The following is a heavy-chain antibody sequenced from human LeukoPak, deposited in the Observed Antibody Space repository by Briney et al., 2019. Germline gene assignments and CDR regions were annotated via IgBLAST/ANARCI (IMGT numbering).Heavy chain of an antibody. CDR2: ISGSGGST. V-gene: IGHV3-23*01. D-gene: IGHD5-18*01. CDR3: ARDLATGMAPDY. CDR1: GFTFSSYA. Sequence: GGSLRLSCAASGFTFSSYAMSWVRQAPGKGLEWVSAISGSGGSTYYADSVKGRFTISRDNSKNTLYLQMNSLRAEDTAVYHCARDLATGMAPDYWGQGTLVTVSS. J-gene: IGHJ4*02.